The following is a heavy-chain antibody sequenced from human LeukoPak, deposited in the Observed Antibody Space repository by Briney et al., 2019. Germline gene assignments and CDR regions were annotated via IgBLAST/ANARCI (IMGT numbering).Heavy chain of an antibody. CDR3: ARDVSPGGSYFNQYAFDI. Sequence: GGSLRLSCAASGFTFSNYDMHWVRQAPGKGLEWVAFIWSDGSNKYYADSVKGRFTISRDNAKNSLYLQMNSLRAEDTAVYYCARDVSPGGSYFNQYAFDIWGQGTMVTVSS. D-gene: IGHD1-26*01. CDR2: IWSDGSNK. V-gene: IGHV3-33*01. J-gene: IGHJ3*02. CDR1: GFTFSNYD.